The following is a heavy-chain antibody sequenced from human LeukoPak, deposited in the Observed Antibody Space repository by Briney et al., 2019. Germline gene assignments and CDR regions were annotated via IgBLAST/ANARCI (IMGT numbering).Heavy chain of an antibody. J-gene: IGHJ5*02. CDR2: INPNSGGT. V-gene: IGHV1-2*02. CDR3: ARAVGSVVRGVIIFDP. CDR1: GYSFTGYY. Sequence: ASVKVSCKASGYSFTGYYIHWVRQAPGQGLEWMAWINPNSGGTNYAQKFQGRVTMTRDTSISTAYMELSRLRSDDTAVYYCARAVGSVVRGVIIFDPWGQGTLVTVSS. D-gene: IGHD3-10*01.